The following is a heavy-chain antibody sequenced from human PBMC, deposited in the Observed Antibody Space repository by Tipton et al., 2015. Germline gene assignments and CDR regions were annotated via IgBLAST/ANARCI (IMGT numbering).Heavy chain of an antibody. CDR2: ISHGGNT. CDR1: AYSISTDYY. V-gene: IGHV4-38-2*01. CDR3: ACHDYDLLTRDYQTVDY. D-gene: IGHD3-9*01. J-gene: IGHJ4*02. Sequence: TLSLTCAVSAYSISTDYYWVWIRQPPGKGLEWIGTISHGGNTFYNPSLKSRVTISADTTKNQFSLRPSSVTAADTAVYYCACHDYDLLTRDYQTVDYWGQGTLVTVSS.